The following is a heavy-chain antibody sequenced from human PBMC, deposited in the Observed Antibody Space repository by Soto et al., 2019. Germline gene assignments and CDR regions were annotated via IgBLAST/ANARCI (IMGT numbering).Heavy chain of an antibody. J-gene: IGHJ6*02. Sequence: GASVKVSCKASGYTFTSYGISWVRQAPGQGLEWMGWISAYNGNTNYAQKLQGRVTMTTDTSTSTAYMELRSLRSDDTAVYYCARGDYDFWSGYPYYYCGMDVWGQGTTVTVSS. D-gene: IGHD3-3*01. CDR3: ARGDYDFWSGYPYYYCGMDV. CDR2: ISAYNGNT. CDR1: GYTFTSYG. V-gene: IGHV1-18*01.